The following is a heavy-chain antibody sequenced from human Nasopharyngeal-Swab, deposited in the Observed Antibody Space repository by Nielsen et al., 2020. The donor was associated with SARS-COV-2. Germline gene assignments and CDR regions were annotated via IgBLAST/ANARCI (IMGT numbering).Heavy chain of an antibody. CDR2: ISSSSSYI. Sequence: GESLKISCAASGFTFSTYSMNWVRQAPGKGLEWASSISSSSSYIYYADSVKGRFTISRDNAKNSLYLQMNSLRAEDTAVFYCTRDLGRWQLFDPWGQGTLVTVSS. CDR3: TRDLGRWQLFDP. CDR1: GFTFSTYS. J-gene: IGHJ5*02. D-gene: IGHD7-27*01. V-gene: IGHV3-21*01.